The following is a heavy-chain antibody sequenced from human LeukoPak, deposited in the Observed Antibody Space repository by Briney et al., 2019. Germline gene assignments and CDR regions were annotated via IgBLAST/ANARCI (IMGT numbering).Heavy chain of an antibody. CDR3: TTDLNQRLKWFGNPLDH. Sequence: PGGSLRLSCVASGFSFTYAWMSWVRQAPGKGLQWVGHIRSETDGATTDYAAAVQGRFTISRDDSKKMLYLEMNSLKTEDTAVYYCTTDLNQRLKWFGNPLDHWGQGTPATVSS. CDR1: GFSFTYAW. J-gene: IGHJ4*02. CDR2: IRSETDGATT. V-gene: IGHV3-15*01. D-gene: IGHD3-10*01.